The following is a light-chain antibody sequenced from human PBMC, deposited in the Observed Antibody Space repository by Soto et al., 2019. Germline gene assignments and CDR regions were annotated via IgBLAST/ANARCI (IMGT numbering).Light chain of an antibody. CDR3: QQYTTYSYS. CDR2: DAS. CDR1: QSISRW. J-gene: IGKJ2*03. V-gene: IGKV1-5*01. Sequence: DTQMTQSPSTLSASVGDRVITTSRASQSISRWLAWYQQTPGKAPNLLISDASILKSGVPSRFSGTGSGTEFTLTISSLHPDDFATYYCQQYTTYSYSFGQGTQVDIK.